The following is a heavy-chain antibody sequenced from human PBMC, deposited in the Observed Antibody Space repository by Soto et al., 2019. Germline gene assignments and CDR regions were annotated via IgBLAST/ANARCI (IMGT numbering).Heavy chain of an antibody. V-gene: IGHV3-23*01. J-gene: IGHJ4*02. CDR3: AKVIFATAYAATTAFDL. Sequence: PGGSLRLSCAASGFTFSSHAMAWLRQAPGTGPEWVAFVDGSGGDTSYADSVKGRFTISRDNSDNSLYLHMNSLRAEDTGRYFCAKVIFATAYAATTAFDLRGQ. CDR2: VDGSGGDT. CDR1: GFTFSSHA. D-gene: IGHD2-15*01.